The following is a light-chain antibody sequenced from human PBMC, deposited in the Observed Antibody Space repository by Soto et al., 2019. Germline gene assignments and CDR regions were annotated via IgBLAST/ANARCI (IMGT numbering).Light chain of an antibody. J-gene: IGLJ1*01. CDR2: EVT. CDR1: SSDVGGYNY. Sequence: QSVLTQPASVSGSPGQSLTISCAGTSSDVGGYNYVSWYQQHPGKAPKLIIYEVTNRPSGVSNRFSGSKSGNTASLTISGLQAEDAADYYCSSSTSTTTLDVFGTGTKLTVL. V-gene: IGLV2-14*01. CDR3: SSSTSTTTLDV.